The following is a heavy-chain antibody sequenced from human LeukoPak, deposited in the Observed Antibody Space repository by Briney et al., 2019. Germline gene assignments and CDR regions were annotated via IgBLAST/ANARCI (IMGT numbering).Heavy chain of an antibody. V-gene: IGHV3-30*18. D-gene: IGHD6-13*01. CDR1: GFTFSSYG. Sequence: GGSLRLFCAASGFTFSSYGMHWVRQAPGKGLEWVAVISYDGSNKYYADSVKGRFTISRDNSKNTLYLQMNSLRAEDTAVYYCAKDNGRRSSSWYLVYWGQGTLVTVSS. CDR3: AKDNGRRSSSWYLVY. J-gene: IGHJ4*02. CDR2: ISYDGSNK.